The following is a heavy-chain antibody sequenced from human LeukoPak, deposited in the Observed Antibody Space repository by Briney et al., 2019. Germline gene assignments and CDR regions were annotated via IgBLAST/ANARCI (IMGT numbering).Heavy chain of an antibody. V-gene: IGHV3-30*04. CDR2: ISYDGSNK. CDR3: ARDRYCSGGSCYSVFDY. D-gene: IGHD2-15*01. J-gene: IGHJ4*02. Sequence: GGSLRLSCAASGFTFSSYAMRWVRQAPGKGLEWVAVISYDGSNKYYADSVKGRFTISRDNSKNTLYLQMNSLRAEDTAVYYCARDRYCSGGSCYSVFDYWGQGTLVTVSS. CDR1: GFTFSSYA.